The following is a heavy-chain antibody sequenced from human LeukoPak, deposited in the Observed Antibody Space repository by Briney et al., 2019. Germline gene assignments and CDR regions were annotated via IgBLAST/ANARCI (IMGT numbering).Heavy chain of an antibody. V-gene: IGHV4-59*08. CDR1: GGSISSYY. Sequence: SETLSLTCTVSGGSISSYYWSWIRQPPEKGLEWIGYIHYSGSTSYNPSLKSRVTMSVDTSNNQFSLKLSSVTAADTAVYYCARGRYSYGPYGYWGQGTLVTVSS. CDR3: ARGRYSYGPYGY. J-gene: IGHJ4*02. D-gene: IGHD5-18*01. CDR2: IHYSGST.